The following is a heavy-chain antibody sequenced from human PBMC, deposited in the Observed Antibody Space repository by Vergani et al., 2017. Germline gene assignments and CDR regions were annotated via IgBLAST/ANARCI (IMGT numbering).Heavy chain of an antibody. D-gene: IGHD3-22*01. CDR3: AKEFRSGYYFDY. CDR2: ISGSG. J-gene: IGHJ4*02. V-gene: IGHV3-23*01. CDR1: GFTFSSYA. Sequence: EVQLLESGGGLVQPGGSLRLSCAASGFTFSSYAMSWVRQAPEKGLEWVSGISGSGDYADSVKGRFTISRDNSKNTLFLQMNSLRAEDPAVYYCAKEFRSGYYFDYWGQGTLVTVSS.